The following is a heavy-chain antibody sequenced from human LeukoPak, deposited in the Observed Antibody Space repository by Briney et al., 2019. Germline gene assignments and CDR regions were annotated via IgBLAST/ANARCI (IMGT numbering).Heavy chain of an antibody. V-gene: IGHV3-11*01. CDR2: ISRSGSTI. J-gene: IGHJ4*02. CDR1: GLTFRDSY. Sequence: GGSLRLSCAASGLTFRDSYMSWTRQAPGKGLEWVSYISRSGSTIYYADSVKGRFTISRDNAKNSLYLQMNSLRAEDTAVYYCARDGGYSSDSSVDHWGQGTQVSVSS. D-gene: IGHD3-22*01. CDR3: ARDGGYSSDSSVDH.